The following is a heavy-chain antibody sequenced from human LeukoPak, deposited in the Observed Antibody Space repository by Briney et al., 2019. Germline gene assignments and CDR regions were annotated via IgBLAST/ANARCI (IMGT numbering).Heavy chain of an antibody. J-gene: IGHJ5*02. CDR1: GYTFTSYY. V-gene: IGHV1-69*05. CDR2: IIPIFGTA. D-gene: IGHD3-9*01. CDR3: ARARVARLVIALDP. Sequence: ASVKVSCKASGYTFTSYYMRWVRQAPGQGLEWMGGIIPIFGTANYAQKFQGRVTITTDESTSTAYMELSSLRSEDTAVYYCARARVARLVIALDPWGQGTLVTVSS.